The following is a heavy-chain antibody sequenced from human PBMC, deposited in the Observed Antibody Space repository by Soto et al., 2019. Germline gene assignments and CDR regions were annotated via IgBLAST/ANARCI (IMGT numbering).Heavy chain of an antibody. CDR3: ARGTGVKNWFDP. CDR1: GGSFSGYY. Sequence: QVQLQQWGAGLLKPSETLSLTCAVYGGSFSGYYWSWIRQPPGKGLEWIGEINHSGSTNYNPSLKGRVTISVDTSKNQFSLKLSSVTAADTAVYYCARGTGVKNWFDPWGQGTLVTVSS. J-gene: IGHJ5*02. D-gene: IGHD7-27*01. CDR2: INHSGST. V-gene: IGHV4-34*01.